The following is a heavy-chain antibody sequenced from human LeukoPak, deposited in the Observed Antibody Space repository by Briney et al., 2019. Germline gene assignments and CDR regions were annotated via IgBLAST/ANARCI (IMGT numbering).Heavy chain of an antibody. CDR3: AREGPRWLTDYFDY. CDR1: GGSVTDYY. V-gene: IGHV4-59*02. Sequence: SETLSLTCTVSGGSVTDYYWSWIRQSPGKGLEWIGYIYYTGTSYNPSLKSRVTISADTSKNQFSLKLISVTAADTAVYYCAREGPRWLTDYFDYWGQGTLVTVSS. J-gene: IGHJ4*02. CDR2: IYYTGT. D-gene: IGHD5-24*01.